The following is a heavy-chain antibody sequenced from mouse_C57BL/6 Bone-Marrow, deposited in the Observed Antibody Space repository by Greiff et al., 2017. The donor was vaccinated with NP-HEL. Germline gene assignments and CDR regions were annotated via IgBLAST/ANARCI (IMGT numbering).Heavy chain of an antibody. D-gene: IGHD1-1*01. Sequence: VQLKQSGAELVRPGASVKLSCTASGFNIKDDYMHWVKQRPEQGLEWIGWIDPENGDTEYASKFQGKATITADTSSNTAYLQLSSLTSEDTAVYYCTTSSSYNYWGQGTTLTVSS. CDR2: IDPENGDT. CDR3: TTSSSYNY. J-gene: IGHJ2*01. CDR1: GFNIKDDY. V-gene: IGHV14-4*01.